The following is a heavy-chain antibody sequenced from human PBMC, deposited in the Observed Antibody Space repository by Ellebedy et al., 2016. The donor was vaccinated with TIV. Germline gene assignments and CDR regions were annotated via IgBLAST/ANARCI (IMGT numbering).Heavy chain of an antibody. D-gene: IGHD3-3*01. CDR3: ARDFWSGYAETDFYGMDV. Sequence: SETLSLXXTVSGGSISSGGYYWSWIRQHPGKGLEWIGYIYYSGSTYYNPSLKSRVTISVDTSKNQFSLKLSSVTAADTAVYYCARDFWSGYAETDFYGMDVWGQGTTVTVSS. CDR1: GGSISSGGYY. CDR2: IYYSGST. V-gene: IGHV4-31*03. J-gene: IGHJ6*02.